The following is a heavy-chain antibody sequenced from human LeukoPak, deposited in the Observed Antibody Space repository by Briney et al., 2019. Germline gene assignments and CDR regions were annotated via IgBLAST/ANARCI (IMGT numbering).Heavy chain of an antibody. CDR3: ARAPRGGAFDI. CDR1: GASISRSGYY. V-gene: IGHV4-31*03. CDR2: IYYSGST. Sequence: LSPTCTVSGASISRSGYYWSGIRQHPGKGLEWIGYIYYSGSTYYNPSLKSRVTISVDTSKNQFSLKLSSVTAADTAVYYCARAPRGGAFDIWGQGTMVTVSS. J-gene: IGHJ3*02.